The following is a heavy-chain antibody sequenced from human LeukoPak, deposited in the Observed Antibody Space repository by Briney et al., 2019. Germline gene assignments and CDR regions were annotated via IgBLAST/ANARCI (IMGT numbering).Heavy chain of an antibody. CDR3: AREDIVVVPAAIRY. J-gene: IGHJ4*02. Sequence: GGSLRLSCAASGFTFSSYGVHWVRQAPGKGLEWVAFIRYDGSNKYYADSVKGRFTISRDNSKNTLYLQMNSLRAEDTAVYYCAREDIVVVPAAIRYWGQGTLVTVSS. CDR1: GFTFSSYG. D-gene: IGHD2-2*02. CDR2: IRYDGSNK. V-gene: IGHV3-30*02.